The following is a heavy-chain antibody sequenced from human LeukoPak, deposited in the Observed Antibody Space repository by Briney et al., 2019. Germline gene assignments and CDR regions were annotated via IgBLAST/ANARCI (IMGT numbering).Heavy chain of an antibody. Sequence: GRSLRLSCAASGFSFSSYGMHWVRQAPGKGLEWVAVIGYDGSNKYYADSVKGRFTISRDNAKNSLYLQMNSLRAEDTAVYYCARVGYSSVDYYGMDVWGQGTTVTVSS. CDR2: IGYDGSNK. V-gene: IGHV3-33*08. CDR3: ARVGYSSVDYYGMDV. D-gene: IGHD6-19*01. CDR1: GFSFSSYG. J-gene: IGHJ6*02.